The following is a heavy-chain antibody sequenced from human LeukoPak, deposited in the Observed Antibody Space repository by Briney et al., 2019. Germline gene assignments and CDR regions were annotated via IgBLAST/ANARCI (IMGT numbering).Heavy chain of an antibody. CDR3: TTGYTAPSDYYGMDV. D-gene: IGHD2-2*02. CDR2: IKSKTDGGTT. V-gene: IGHV3-15*01. J-gene: IGHJ6*04. Sequence: GGSLRLSCAASGFTFSNAWMSWVRQAPGKGLEWVGRIKSKTDGGTTDYAAPVKGRFTISRDDSKNTLYLQMNSLKTEDSAVYYCTTGYTAPSDYYGMDVWGKGTTVTVSS. CDR1: GFTFSNAW.